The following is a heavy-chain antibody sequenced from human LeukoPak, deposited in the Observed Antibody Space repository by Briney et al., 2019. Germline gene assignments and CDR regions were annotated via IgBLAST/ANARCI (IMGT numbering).Heavy chain of an antibody. J-gene: IGHJ3*02. CDR1: GFTFSSYA. Sequence: PGGSLRLSCAASGFTFSSYAMSWVRQAPGKGLEWVSAISGSGGSTYYADSVKGRFTISRDNAKNSLYLQMNSLRDDDTAVYYCARARGNGYYGSDAFDIWGQGTTVTVSS. D-gene: IGHD3-22*01. V-gene: IGHV3-23*01. CDR3: ARARGNGYYGSDAFDI. CDR2: ISGSGGST.